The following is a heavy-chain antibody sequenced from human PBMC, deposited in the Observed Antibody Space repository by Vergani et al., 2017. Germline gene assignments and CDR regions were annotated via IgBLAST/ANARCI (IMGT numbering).Heavy chain of an antibody. CDR1: GFTFSSYA. J-gene: IGHJ4*02. V-gene: IGHV3-30-3*01. Sequence: QVQLVESGGGVVQPGRSLRLSCAASGFTFSSYAMHWVRQAPGKGLEWVAVISYDGSNKYYADSVKGRFTISRDNSKTTLYLQMNSLRAEETAVYYCARDLKYDFGSEGVGYYFDYWGQGTLVTVSS. D-gene: IGHD3-3*01. CDR2: ISYDGSNK. CDR3: ARDLKYDFGSEGVGYYFDY.